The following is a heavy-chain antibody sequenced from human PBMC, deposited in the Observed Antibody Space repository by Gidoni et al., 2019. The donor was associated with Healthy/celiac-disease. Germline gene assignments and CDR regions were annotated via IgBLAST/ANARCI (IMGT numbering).Heavy chain of an antibody. Sequence: EVQLLESGGGLVQPGGSLRLSCAASGFTFSRSAMSLVRQAPGTGREWVSAISGSGGSTYYADSVKCRFTISRENSKNTLYLQMNSLRAEDTAVYYCARDTSDIVVVVAATPNSGLGDYYYYGMDVWGQGTTVTVSS. CDR3: ARDTSDIVVVVAATPNSGLGDYYYYGMDV. J-gene: IGHJ6*02. V-gene: IGHV3-23*01. D-gene: IGHD2-15*01. CDR1: GFTFSRSA. CDR2: ISGSGGST.